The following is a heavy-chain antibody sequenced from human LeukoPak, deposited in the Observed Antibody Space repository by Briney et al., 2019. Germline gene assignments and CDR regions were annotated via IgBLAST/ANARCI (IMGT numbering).Heavy chain of an antibody. CDR2: ISSSSSYI. Sequence: GGSLRLSCAASGFTFDDYGMSWVRQAPGKGLEWVSSISSSSSYIYYADSVKGRFTIARDNARNSLYLQMNSLRAEDMALYYCAKEAMGGYIDYWGQGTLVTVSS. D-gene: IGHD3-22*01. CDR1: GFTFDDYG. J-gene: IGHJ4*02. V-gene: IGHV3-21*04. CDR3: AKEAMGGYIDY.